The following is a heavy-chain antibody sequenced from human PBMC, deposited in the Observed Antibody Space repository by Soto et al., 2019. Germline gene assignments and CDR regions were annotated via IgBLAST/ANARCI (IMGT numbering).Heavy chain of an antibody. CDR3: AREGNLGRWLQPLDF. J-gene: IGHJ4*02. D-gene: IGHD5-12*01. Sequence: PSETLSLTCTVSGDSLSAYSLSWVRQTPGKGLEWIGNIHYNGNTKYNPSLKSRVTMSVDTSKNQFSLKLISVTAADTAKYLCAREGNLGRWLQPLDFWGQGTLVTVSS. CDR2: IHYNGNT. CDR1: GDSLSAYS. V-gene: IGHV4-59*01.